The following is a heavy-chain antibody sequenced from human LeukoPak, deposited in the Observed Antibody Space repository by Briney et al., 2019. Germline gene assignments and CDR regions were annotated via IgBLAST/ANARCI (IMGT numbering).Heavy chain of an antibody. J-gene: IGHJ5*02. Sequence: PSETLSLTCTVSGGSISSSSYYWVWLRQPPGKGLDWIGSIYYSGSTYYNPSLKSRVTISVDTSKNQFSLKLSSVTAADTAVYYCARDIVVVPAALTHSYNWFDPWGQGTLVTVSS. D-gene: IGHD2-2*01. CDR1: GGSISSSSYY. CDR3: ARDIVVVPAALTHSYNWFDP. V-gene: IGHV4-39*02. CDR2: IYYSGST.